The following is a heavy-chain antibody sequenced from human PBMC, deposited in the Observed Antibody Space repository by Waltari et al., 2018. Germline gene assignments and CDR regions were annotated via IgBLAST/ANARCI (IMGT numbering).Heavy chain of an antibody. CDR1: GYTFTGYY. Sequence: QVQLVQSGAEVKKPGASVKVSCKASGYTFTGYYMHWVRQAPGQGLEWMRWMNPNRGGTNYAQKFQGRVTMTRDTSISTAYMELSRRRSDDTAVYYCARARREMQDAFDIWGQGTMVTVSS. CDR2: MNPNRGGT. V-gene: IGHV1-2*02. CDR3: ARARREMQDAFDI. J-gene: IGHJ3*02.